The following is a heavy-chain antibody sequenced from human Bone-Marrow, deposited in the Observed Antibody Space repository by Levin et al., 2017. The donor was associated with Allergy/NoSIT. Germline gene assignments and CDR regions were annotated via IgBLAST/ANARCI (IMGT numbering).Heavy chain of an antibody. CDR3: ARARGIAAAGDNWFDP. J-gene: IGHJ5*02. Sequence: GGSLRLSCAASGFTFSSYSMNWVRQAPGKGLEWVSSISSSSSYIYYADSVKGRFTISRDNAKNSLYLQMNSLRAEDTAVYYCARARGIAAAGDNWFDPWGQGTLVTVSS. CDR1: GFTFSSYS. CDR2: ISSSSSYI. D-gene: IGHD6-13*01. V-gene: IGHV3-21*01.